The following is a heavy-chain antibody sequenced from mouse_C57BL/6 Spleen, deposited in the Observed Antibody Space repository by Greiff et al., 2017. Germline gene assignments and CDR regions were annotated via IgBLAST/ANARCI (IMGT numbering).Heavy chain of an antibody. V-gene: IGHV1-80*01. Sequence: VKLLESGAELVKPGASVKISCKASGYAFSSYWMNWVKQRPGKGLEWIGQIYPGDGATNYNGKFKGKATLTADKSSSTAYMQLSSLTSEDSAVYFCARGYYDDGCDYWGQGTTLTVSS. CDR2: IYPGDGAT. J-gene: IGHJ2*01. D-gene: IGHD2-4*01. CDR3: ARGYYDDGCDY. CDR1: GYAFSSYW.